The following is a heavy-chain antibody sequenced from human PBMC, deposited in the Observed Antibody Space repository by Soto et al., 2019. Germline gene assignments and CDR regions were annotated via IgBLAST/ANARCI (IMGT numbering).Heavy chain of an antibody. Sequence: SETLSLTCAVYGGSFSGYYWSWIRQPPGKGLEWIGEINHSGSTNYNPSLKSRVTISVDTSKNQFSLKLSSVTAADTAVYYCARVSPGDDYGLDYWGQGTLVTVSS. CDR2: INHSGST. D-gene: IGHD3-10*01. V-gene: IGHV4-34*01. CDR3: ARVSPGDDYGLDY. CDR1: GGSFSGYY. J-gene: IGHJ4*02.